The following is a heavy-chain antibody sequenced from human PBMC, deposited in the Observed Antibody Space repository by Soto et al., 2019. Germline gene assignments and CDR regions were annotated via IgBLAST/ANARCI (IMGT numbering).Heavy chain of an antibody. CDR1: GFSFSTYG. Sequence: GGSLRLSCAASGFSFSTYGMHWVRQAPGKGLEWVAVISYDVSNKYYADSVKGRFTISRDNSKNTLYLEMNSLGAEDTAVYYCSKDKSQWSTGGCMDVWGQGTTVTVSS. J-gene: IGHJ6*02. V-gene: IGHV3-30*18. CDR3: SKDKSQWSTGGCMDV. CDR2: ISYDVSNK. D-gene: IGHD2-8*02.